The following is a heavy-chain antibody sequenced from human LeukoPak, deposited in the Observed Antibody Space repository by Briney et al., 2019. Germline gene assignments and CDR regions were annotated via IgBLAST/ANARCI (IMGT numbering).Heavy chain of an antibody. V-gene: IGHV1-3*01. D-gene: IGHD4-17*01. J-gene: IGHJ4*02. CDR1: GYTFSSYA. CDR2: INAGNGNT. CDR3: ARIYGDYDPVDY. Sequence: ASVKVSCKASGYTFSSYAMHWVRQAPGQRLEWMGWINAGNGNTKYSQKFRGRVTITRDTSASTAYMELSSLRSEDTAVYYCARIYGDYDPVDYWGQGTLVTVSS.